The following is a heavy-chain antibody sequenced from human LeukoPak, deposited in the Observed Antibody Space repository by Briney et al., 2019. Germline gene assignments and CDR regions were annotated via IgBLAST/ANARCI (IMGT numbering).Heavy chain of an antibody. J-gene: IGHJ4*02. CDR1: GFTFSNSW. Sequence: GGSLRLSRAASGFTFSNSWMMWARQAPGKGLEWVGRIKSKTDDGTTDYAAPVKGKFTSSRDDSKNTLYLQMNSLKTEDTAVYYCPTKGITIFGVAIDYWGRETLVSVSS. CDR2: IKSKTDDGTT. CDR3: PTKGITIFGVAIDY. V-gene: IGHV3-15*01. D-gene: IGHD3-3*01.